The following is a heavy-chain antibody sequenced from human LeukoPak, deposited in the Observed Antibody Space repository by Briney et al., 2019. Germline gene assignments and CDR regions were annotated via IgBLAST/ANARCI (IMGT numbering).Heavy chain of an antibody. CDR2: ISSSSYI. Sequence: GGSLRLSCLGTGFTFSTYRMNWVRQAPGKGLEWVSSISSSSYIYYADSVKGRITISRDNAKNSLYLQMNSLRVEDTAVYYCARDKDVYFDYWGQGTLVTVSS. V-gene: IGHV3-21*01. CDR1: GFTFSTYR. J-gene: IGHJ4*02. CDR3: ARDKDVYFDY.